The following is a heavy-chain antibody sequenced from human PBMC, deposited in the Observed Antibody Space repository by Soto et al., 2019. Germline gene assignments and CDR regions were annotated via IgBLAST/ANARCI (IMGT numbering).Heavy chain of an antibody. Sequence: QVQLVQSGAEVKKPGASVKVSCKASGYTLTSYGISWVRQAPGQGLEWMGWISAYNGNTNYAQKLQGRVTMTTDTSTSTAYMGLRSLRSDDTAVYYCARDGRIQLWSPNYYGMDVWGQGTTVTVSS. D-gene: IGHD5-18*01. CDR1: GYTLTSYG. CDR3: ARDGRIQLWSPNYYGMDV. CDR2: ISAYNGNT. V-gene: IGHV1-18*04. J-gene: IGHJ6*02.